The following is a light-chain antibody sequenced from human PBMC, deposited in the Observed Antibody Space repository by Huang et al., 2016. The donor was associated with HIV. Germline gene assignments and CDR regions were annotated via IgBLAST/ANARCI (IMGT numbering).Light chain of an antibody. CDR2: GAS. CDR3: LQYGSSPGT. V-gene: IGKV3-20*01. J-gene: IGKJ4*01. Sequence: EIVLTQSPGTLSLSPGERAPLSCRASQSVSRSDLAWYQQKPGQAPRLLIYGASTRASGIPDRLSGSGSGTDFTLTISRLEPEDFSVYYCLQYGSSPGTFGGGTKVEIK. CDR1: QSVSRSD.